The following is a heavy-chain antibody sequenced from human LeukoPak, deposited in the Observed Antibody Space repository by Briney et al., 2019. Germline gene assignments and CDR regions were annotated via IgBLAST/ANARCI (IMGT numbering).Heavy chain of an antibody. Sequence: GGTLRLSCAASGFTFSNYAMNWVRQAPGKGLEWVSAISGSGGSTYYADSVKGRFTISRDNSKNTLYLQMNSLRAEDTAVYYCARAHGDPFDYWGQGALVTVSS. CDR1: GFTFSNYA. CDR2: ISGSGGST. D-gene: IGHD4-17*01. CDR3: ARAHGDPFDY. V-gene: IGHV3-23*01. J-gene: IGHJ4*02.